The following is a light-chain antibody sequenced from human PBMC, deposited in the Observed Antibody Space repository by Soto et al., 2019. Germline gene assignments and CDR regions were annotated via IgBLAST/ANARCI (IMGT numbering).Light chain of an antibody. CDR2: GAF. V-gene: IGKV3-11*01. Sequence: DIVLTQSPGTLSLSPCERVTLSFSASQIVPSDYLAWYHQEPGQAPRLLIYGAFNRATGIPDRFSGSGSGTDFTLTISSLEPEDFAVYYCQQRSNWPGTFGQGTKVDIK. CDR3: QQRSNWPGT. J-gene: IGKJ1*01. CDR1: QIVPSDY.